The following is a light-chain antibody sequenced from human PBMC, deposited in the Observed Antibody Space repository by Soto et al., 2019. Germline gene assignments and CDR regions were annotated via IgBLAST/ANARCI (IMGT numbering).Light chain of an antibody. J-gene: IGLJ2*01. V-gene: IGLV1-44*01. CDR3: VAWDDSLNGYVV. Sequence: SLVTQPPSASGTPGPPVTISCSGSSSNIGSNTVNWYQQLPGTAPKLVINSNNQRPSGVPDRFSGSKSGTSASLAISGLQSEDEADYYCVAWDDSLNGYVVFGGGTKVTVL. CDR1: SSNIGSNT. CDR2: SNN.